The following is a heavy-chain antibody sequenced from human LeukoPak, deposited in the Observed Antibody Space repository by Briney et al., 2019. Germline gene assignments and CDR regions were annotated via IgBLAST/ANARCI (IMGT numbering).Heavy chain of an antibody. CDR2: IYHSGST. V-gene: IGHV4-4*02. CDR3: ARERKIRHFDWLEGKPFDY. Sequence: SETLSLTCAVSGGSISSSNWWSWVRQPPGKGLEWIGSIYHSGSTYYNPSLKSRVTISVDTSKNQFSLKLSSVTAADTAVYYCARERKIRHFDWLEGKPFDYWGQGTLVTVSS. J-gene: IGHJ4*02. D-gene: IGHD3-9*01. CDR1: GGSISSSNW.